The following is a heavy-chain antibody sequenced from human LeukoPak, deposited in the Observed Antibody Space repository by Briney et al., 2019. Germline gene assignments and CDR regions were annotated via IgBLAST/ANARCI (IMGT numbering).Heavy chain of an antibody. J-gene: IGHJ4*02. D-gene: IGHD3-22*01. V-gene: IGHV3-23*01. Sequence: GGSLRLSCAASGFTFSSYTMSWVRQAPGKGLEWVSAISGSGGSTYYADSVKGRFTISRDNSKNTLYLQMNSLRAEDTAVYYCAKDGITYYCDSSGSQGVDYWGQGTLVTVSS. CDR2: ISGSGGST. CDR1: GFTFSSYT. CDR3: AKDGITYYCDSSGSQGVDY.